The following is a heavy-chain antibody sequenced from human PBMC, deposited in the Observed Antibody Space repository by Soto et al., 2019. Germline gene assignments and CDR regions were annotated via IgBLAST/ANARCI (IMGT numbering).Heavy chain of an antibody. CDR2: ISAYNGDT. D-gene: IGHD1-7*01. V-gene: IGHV1-18*01. CDR1: GYTFITYG. J-gene: IGHJ4*02. Sequence: QVQLVQSGAEVKKPGASVKVSCKASGYTFITYGVSWVRQAPGQGLEWMGWISAYNGDTNYAQNLQGRSTMSKAACTTAAYMELGSLRSYDPAVYYCDRGGGGTTSSQLDFWGQGTLVPVSS. CDR3: DRGGGGTTSSQLDF.